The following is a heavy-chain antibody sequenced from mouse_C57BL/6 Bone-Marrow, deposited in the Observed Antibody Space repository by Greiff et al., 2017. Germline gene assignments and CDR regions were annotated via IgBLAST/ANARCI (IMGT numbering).Heavy chain of an antibody. CDR3: ARRDYYGSSYAY. CDR1: GYTFTSYG. CDR2: IYPRSGNT. Sequence: VMLVESGAELARPGASVKLSCKASGYTFTSYGISWVKQRTGQGLEWIGEIYPRSGNTYYNEKFKGKATLTADKSSSTAYMELRSLTSEDSAVYVCARRDYYGSSYAYWGQGTRVTVSA. D-gene: IGHD1-1*01. J-gene: IGHJ3*01. V-gene: IGHV1-81*01.